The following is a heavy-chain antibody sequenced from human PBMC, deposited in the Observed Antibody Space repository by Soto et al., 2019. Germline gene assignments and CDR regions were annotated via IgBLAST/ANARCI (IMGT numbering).Heavy chain of an antibody. V-gene: IGHV3-30*18. J-gene: IGHJ6*02. CDR2: ISYDGTNK. D-gene: IGHD1-1*01. CDR1: GCTIGSHG. CDR3: AKVPVAIGDYYGMDV. Sequence: GVSLRDPSAAAGCTIGSHGIHGVLQAQGRWLEWVAVISYDGTNKFYADSVKVRFTISRYNSKKTLYMQMNSLRVEDTAVYYCAKVPVAIGDYYGMDVWAQGTTVTVSS.